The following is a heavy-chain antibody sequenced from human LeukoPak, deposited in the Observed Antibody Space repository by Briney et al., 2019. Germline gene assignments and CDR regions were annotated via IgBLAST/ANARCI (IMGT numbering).Heavy chain of an antibody. CDR1: GFTFGDYA. V-gene: IGHV3-49*04. Sequence: GGSLRLSCTASGFTFGDYAMSWVRQAPGKGLEWVGFIRSKAYGGTTEYAASVKGRFTISRDDSKSIAYLQMNSLKTEDTAVYYCTKIRNRLASPFDYWGQGTLVTVSS. D-gene: IGHD3-16*02. CDR2: IRSKAYGGTT. CDR3: TKIRNRLASPFDY. J-gene: IGHJ4*02.